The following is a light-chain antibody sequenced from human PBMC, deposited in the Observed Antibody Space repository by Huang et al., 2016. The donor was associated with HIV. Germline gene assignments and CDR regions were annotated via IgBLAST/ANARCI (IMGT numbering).Light chain of an antibody. J-gene: IGKJ2*01. V-gene: IGKV3-11*01. CDR2: DTS. CDR3: QQHRNWPL. Sequence: ELVLTQSPATLSLSPGQRATLSCRASQSVSSYLAWYQQQPGQAPRLIIYDTSKRATGVPARFSGSGSGTDFPLTMNRLQPEDFAVYYCQQHRNWPLLGQGTELEI. CDR1: QSVSSY.